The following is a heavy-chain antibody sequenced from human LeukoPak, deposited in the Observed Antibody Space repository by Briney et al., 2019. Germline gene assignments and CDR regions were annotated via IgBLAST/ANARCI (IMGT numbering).Heavy chain of an antibody. Sequence: PGGSLRLSCAASGFTFDDYGMSWVRQAPGKGLEWVSGINWNGGSTGYADSVKGRCTISRDNAKNSLYLQMNSLRAEDTALYYCARITPYYGSGSYSVLSAFDIWGQGTMVTVSS. J-gene: IGHJ3*02. CDR1: GFTFDDYG. D-gene: IGHD3-10*01. CDR2: INWNGGST. CDR3: ARITPYYGSGSYSVLSAFDI. V-gene: IGHV3-20*04.